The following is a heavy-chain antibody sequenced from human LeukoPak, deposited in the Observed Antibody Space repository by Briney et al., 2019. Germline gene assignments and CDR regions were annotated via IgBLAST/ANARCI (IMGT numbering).Heavy chain of an antibody. V-gene: IGHV4-38-2*02. D-gene: IGHD3-9*01. Sequence: PSETLSLTCSVSGYSTSSGSYWGWIRQPPGKGLEWIGSIYYSGSTYFNPSLKSRVTISVDTSKNQFSLKLTSVTAADTAVYYCAREGSSYDNLTGYNRPYYGMDVWGQGTTVTVSS. CDR2: IYYSGST. CDR3: AREGSSYDNLTGYNRPYYGMDV. CDR1: GYSTSSGSY. J-gene: IGHJ6*02.